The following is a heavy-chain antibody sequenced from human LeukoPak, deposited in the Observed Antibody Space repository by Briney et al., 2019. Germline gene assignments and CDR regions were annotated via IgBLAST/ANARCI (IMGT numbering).Heavy chain of an antibody. CDR1: GYTFTSYY. CDR2: INPSGGST. Sequence: GASVKVSCKASGYTFTSYYMHWVRQAPGQGLEWMGIINPSGGSTSYAQKFQGRVTMTRDTSTSTVYMEVSSLRSEDTAAYYCARGTANFWSGYSSHFDYWGQGTLVTVSS. D-gene: IGHD3-3*01. V-gene: IGHV1-46*01. J-gene: IGHJ4*02. CDR3: ARGTANFWSGYSSHFDY.